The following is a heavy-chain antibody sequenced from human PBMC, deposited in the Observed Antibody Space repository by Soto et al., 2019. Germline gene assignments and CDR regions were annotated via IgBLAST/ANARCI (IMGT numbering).Heavy chain of an antibody. CDR3: ARMVRGCNIDNYHYMDV. V-gene: IGHV1-18*01. D-gene: IGHD3-10*01. CDR2: ISASNGDT. CDR1: GYTFTSHG. J-gene: IGHJ6*03. Sequence: QVQLVQSGAEVKKPGASVKVSCKASGYTFTSHGISWVRQAPGQGPEWMGWISASNGDTNYAQKFQGRLTVTTDTSTSTGYMELRSVRSEDTAVDYCARMVRGCNIDNYHYMDVWGTGTTVTVSS.